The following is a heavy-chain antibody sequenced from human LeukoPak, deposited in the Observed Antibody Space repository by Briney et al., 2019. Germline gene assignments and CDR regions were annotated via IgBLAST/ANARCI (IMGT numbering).Heavy chain of an antibody. Sequence: GGPLRLSCAASGFTFSSYWMHWVRQAPGKGLVWVSRIKSDGSSTTYADSVKGRFTISRDNAKNTLYLQMNSLRSEDMAFYYCAKGKIPVAATPLFDSWGQGTLVTVST. CDR3: AKGKIPVAATPLFDS. J-gene: IGHJ4*02. CDR2: IKSDGSST. CDR1: GFTFSSYW. D-gene: IGHD6-19*01. V-gene: IGHV3-74*03.